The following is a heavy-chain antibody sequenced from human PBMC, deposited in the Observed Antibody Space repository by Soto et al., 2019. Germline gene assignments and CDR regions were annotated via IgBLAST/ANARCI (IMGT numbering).Heavy chain of an antibody. CDR3: ARDETQTFRSFVHYYGMDV. CDR1: GFTFRSYW. Sequence: GGSLRLSCAASGFTFRSYWMHWVRQAPGKGLVWVSHINSDGSSTNYADSVKGRFAISRDNAKNTLYLQMHSLRTEDTAVYYCARDETQTFRSFVHYYGMDVWGQGTTVTVSS. V-gene: IGHV3-74*01. J-gene: IGHJ6*02. D-gene: IGHD3-10*01. CDR2: INSDGSST.